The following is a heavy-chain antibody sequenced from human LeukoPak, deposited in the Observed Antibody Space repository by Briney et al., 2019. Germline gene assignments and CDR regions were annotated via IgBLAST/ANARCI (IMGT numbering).Heavy chain of an antibody. Sequence: PGGSLILSCAASGFTFSSYTMHWVRQAPGKGLEYVSAISNNGGTTYYANSVKGRFTISRDNSKNTLYLQMGSLRAEDMAVHYCARVASSGTYGDYWGQGTLVTVSS. D-gene: IGHD1-26*01. CDR3: ARVASSGTYGDY. J-gene: IGHJ4*02. V-gene: IGHV3-64*01. CDR2: ISNNGGTT. CDR1: GFTFSSYT.